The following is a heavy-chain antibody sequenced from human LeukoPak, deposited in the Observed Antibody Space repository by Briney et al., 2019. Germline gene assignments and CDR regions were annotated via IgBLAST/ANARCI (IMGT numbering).Heavy chain of an antibody. V-gene: IGHV3-21*01. CDR3: ARDMIAVAGYDY. J-gene: IGHJ4*02. CDR2: ISSSSSYI. CDR1: GFTFSTYS. D-gene: IGHD6-19*01. Sequence: GGSLRLSCAASGFTFSTYSMNWVRQAPGKGLEWVSSISSSSSYIYYAASVKGRFTISRDNAENSLYLQMNSLRAEDTAVYYCARDMIAVAGYDYWGQGTLVTVSS.